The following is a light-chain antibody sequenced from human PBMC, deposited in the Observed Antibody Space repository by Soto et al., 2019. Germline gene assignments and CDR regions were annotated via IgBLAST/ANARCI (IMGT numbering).Light chain of an antibody. V-gene: IGKV1-33*01. CDR1: QDISNY. CDR3: QQYDNLPLT. Sequence: DIQMTHSPSSLSASVGARVTITCQASQDISNYLNWYQQKPVKAPKLLIYDASNLETGVPSRFSESGSGTDFTFTISSLQPEDMATYYCQQYDNLPLTFGGGTKVEIK. J-gene: IGKJ4*01. CDR2: DAS.